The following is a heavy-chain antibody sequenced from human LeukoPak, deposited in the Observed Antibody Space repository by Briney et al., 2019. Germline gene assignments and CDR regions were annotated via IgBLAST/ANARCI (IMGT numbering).Heavy chain of an antibody. J-gene: IGHJ5*02. Sequence: GGSLRLSCAASGFTFSSYAMSWVRQAPGKGLEWVSAISGSGGSTYYADSVKGRFTISRDNSKNTLYLQMNSLRAEDTAVYYCAKPPKGTTVTTQNWFGPWGQGTLVTVSS. CDR1: GFTFSSYA. D-gene: IGHD4-17*01. CDR3: AKPPKGTTVTTQNWFGP. V-gene: IGHV3-23*01. CDR2: ISGSGGST.